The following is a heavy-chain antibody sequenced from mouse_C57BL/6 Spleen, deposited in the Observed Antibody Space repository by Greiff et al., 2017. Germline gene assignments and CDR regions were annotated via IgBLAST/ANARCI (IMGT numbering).Heavy chain of an antibody. D-gene: IGHD3-2*02. CDR3: ASQTAQATYAY. V-gene: IGHV5-17*01. CDR1: GFTFSDYG. Sequence: EVKLVESGGGLVKPGGSLKLSCAASGFTFSDYGMHWVRQAPEQGLEWVAYISSGSSTIYYADTVKGRFTISRDNAKNTLFLQMTSLRSEDTAMXYWASQTAQATYAYWGQGTLVTVSA. J-gene: IGHJ3*01. CDR2: ISSGSSTI.